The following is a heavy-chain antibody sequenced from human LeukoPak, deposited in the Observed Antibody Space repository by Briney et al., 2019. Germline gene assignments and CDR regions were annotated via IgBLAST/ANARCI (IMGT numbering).Heavy chain of an antibody. CDR1: GGSISSYY. Sequence: SETLSLTCTVSGGSISSYYWSWIRQPPGKGLEWIGYIYYSGSTNYNPSLKSRVTISVDTSKNQFSLKLTSVTAADTAVYYCARLNKPGWFDPWGQGTLVTVSS. CDR2: IYYSGST. CDR3: ARLNKPGWFDP. J-gene: IGHJ5*02. V-gene: IGHV4-59*08. D-gene: IGHD1-14*01.